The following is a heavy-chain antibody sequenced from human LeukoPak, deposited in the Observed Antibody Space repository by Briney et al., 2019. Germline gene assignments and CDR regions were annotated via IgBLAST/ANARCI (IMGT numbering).Heavy chain of an antibody. CDR1: GFRFGSHW. CDR3: ARDKLFGVVMPHKFYGMDV. Sequence: GGSLRLSCAASGFRFGSHWMNWVRQVPGKGLEWVAKIKQDGSEKEHVDAVMGRFTISRDNAKNSLYLQMNSLRVEDTAVYYCARDKLFGVVMPHKFYGMDVWGQGTTVTVSS. CDR2: IKQDGSEK. V-gene: IGHV3-7*01. J-gene: IGHJ6*02. D-gene: IGHD3-3*01.